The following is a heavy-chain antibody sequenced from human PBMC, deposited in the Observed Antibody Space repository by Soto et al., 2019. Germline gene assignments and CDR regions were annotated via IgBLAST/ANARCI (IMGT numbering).Heavy chain of an antibody. CDR3: ARHRYYDFWSGYPTDYGMDV. CDR1: GFTFSSYG. V-gene: IGHV3-33*01. Sequence: GGSLRLSCAASGFTFSSYGMHWVRQAPGKGLEWVAVIWYDGSNKYYADSVKGRFTISRDNSKNTLYLQMNSLRAEDTAVYYCARHRYYDFWSGYPTDYGMDVWGQGTTVTVSS. D-gene: IGHD3-3*01. J-gene: IGHJ6*02. CDR2: IWYDGSNK.